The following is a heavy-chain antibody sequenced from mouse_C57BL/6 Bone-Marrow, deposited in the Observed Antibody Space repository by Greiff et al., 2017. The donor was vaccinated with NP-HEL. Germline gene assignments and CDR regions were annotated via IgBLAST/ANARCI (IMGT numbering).Heavy chain of an antibody. CDR1: GYTFTSYW. J-gene: IGHJ2*01. CDR2: IDPSDSYT. D-gene: IGHD2-1*01. Sequence: QVHVKQPGAELVKPGASVKLSCKASGYTFTSYWMQWVKQRPGQGLEWIGEIDPSDSYTNYNQKFKGKATLTVDTSSSTAYMQHSSLTSEDSAVYYCARGNGNYNCWGKGTTLTVSS. CDR3: ARGNGNYNC. V-gene: IGHV1-50*01.